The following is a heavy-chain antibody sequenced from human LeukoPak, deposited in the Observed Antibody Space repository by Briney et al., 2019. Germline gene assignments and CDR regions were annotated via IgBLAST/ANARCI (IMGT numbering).Heavy chain of an antibody. CDR1: GYSISSGYY. CDR3: ARRPYCSGGSCYSAYYFDY. CDR2: IYHSGST. V-gene: IGHV4-38-2*02. J-gene: IGHJ4*02. D-gene: IGHD2-15*01. Sequence: SETLSLTCTVSGYSISSGYYWGWIRQPPGKGLEWIGSIYHSGSTYYNPSLKSRVTISVDTSKNQFSLKLSSVTAADTAVYYCARRPYCSGGSCYSAYYFDYWGQGTLVTVSS.